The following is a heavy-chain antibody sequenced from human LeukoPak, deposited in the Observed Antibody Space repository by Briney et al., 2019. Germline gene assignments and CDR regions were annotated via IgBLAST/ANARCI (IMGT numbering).Heavy chain of an antibody. D-gene: IGHD3-22*01. J-gene: IGHJ4*02. V-gene: IGHV3-30*02. Sequence: GGSLRLSCAASGFTFSSYAMSWVRQAPGKGLEWVAFIRSDGSDKSYAGSVMGRFTSSRDNSKTTVYLQTKTLRAQHTAVYYCGKHDSSSDYWGQGTLVTVSS. CDR3: GKHDSSSDY. CDR1: GFTFSSYA. CDR2: IRSDGSDK.